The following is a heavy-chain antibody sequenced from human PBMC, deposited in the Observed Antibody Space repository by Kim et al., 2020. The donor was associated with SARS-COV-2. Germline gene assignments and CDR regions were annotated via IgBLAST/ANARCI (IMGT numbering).Heavy chain of an antibody. CDR1: GGSISSGGYY. J-gene: IGHJ3*01. D-gene: IGHD2-2*02. Sequence: SETLSLTCTVSGGSISSGGYYWSWIRQHPGKGLEWIGYIYYSGSTYYNQSLKSRVTISVDTSKNQFSLKLSSVTAADTAVYYCAREGTDVVVPAAIPPDAFEFWGQGTMVTVSS. V-gene: IGHV4-31*03. CDR2: IYYSGST. CDR3: AREGTDVVVPAAIPPDAFEF.